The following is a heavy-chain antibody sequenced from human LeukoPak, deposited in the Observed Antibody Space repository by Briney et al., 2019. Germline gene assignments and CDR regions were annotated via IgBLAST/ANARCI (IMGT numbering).Heavy chain of an antibody. D-gene: IGHD6-25*01. V-gene: IGHV3-48*03. CDR1: GFTFSSYE. CDR2: ISPTSSTT. CDR3: ARAAYHSGPDH. Sequence: PGGSLRLSCAASGFTFSSYEMNWVRQAPGKGLEWVSYISPTSSTTYFADSVKGRFTISRDNAKNSLYLHLNSLRDDDTAVYFCARAAYHSGPDHWGQGTLVTASS. J-gene: IGHJ4*02.